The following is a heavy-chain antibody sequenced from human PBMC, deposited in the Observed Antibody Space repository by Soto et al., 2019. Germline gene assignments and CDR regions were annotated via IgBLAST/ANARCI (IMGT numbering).Heavy chain of an antibody. V-gene: IGHV3-7*01. CDR1: GFKFRSYW. J-gene: IGHJ4*02. Sequence: EVQLVESGGTLVQPGGSLRLSCVASGFKFRSYWMSWVRQAPGKGLEWLANIKEDGSEKYYVDSVEGRFTNSRDTARNSVYLQMNSLRAEDTAIYYCTRWGGRHSNEHFWGQGTLVIVSS. CDR3: TRWGGRHSNEHF. D-gene: IGHD4-4*01. CDR2: IKEDGSEK.